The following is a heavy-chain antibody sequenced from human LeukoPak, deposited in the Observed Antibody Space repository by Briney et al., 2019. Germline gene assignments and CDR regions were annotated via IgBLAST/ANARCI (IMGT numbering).Heavy chain of an antibody. CDR3: ARGNKEYYFDY. Sequence: SETLSLTCTVSGYSISSGCYWGWIRQPPGKGLEWIGNIYHSGTTYYNPSLKSRVTISVDTSKNQFSLELGSVTAADTAVYYCARGNKEYYFDYWGQGTLVTVSS. V-gene: IGHV4-38-2*02. D-gene: IGHD1/OR15-1a*01. CDR2: IYHSGTT. J-gene: IGHJ4*02. CDR1: GYSISSGCY.